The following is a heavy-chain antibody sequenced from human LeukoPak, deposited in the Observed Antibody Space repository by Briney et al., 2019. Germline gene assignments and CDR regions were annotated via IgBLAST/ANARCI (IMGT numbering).Heavy chain of an antibody. CDR1: GGSINSYY. Sequence: SETLSLTCTVSGGSINSYYWSWIRQPPGKGLEWIGYIYYSGSTNYNPSLESRVTISVDTSKNQFSLKLSSVTAADTAVYYCARDRSEFDYWGQGTPVTVSS. J-gene: IGHJ4*02. D-gene: IGHD1-26*01. V-gene: IGHV4-59*01. CDR3: ARDRSEFDY. CDR2: IYYSGST.